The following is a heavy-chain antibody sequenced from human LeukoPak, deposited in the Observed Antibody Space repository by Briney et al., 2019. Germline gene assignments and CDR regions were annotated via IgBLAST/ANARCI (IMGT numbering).Heavy chain of an antibody. CDR1: GXXXXSHX. D-gene: IGHD6-13*01. CDR3: ARIAAALGWFDP. J-gene: IGHJ5*02. Sequence: GXXXXSHXXXWVRQAPGKGLEXFSYISSSSSTTYYADSVKGRFTISRDNSKNTLYLQMNSLRAEDTAVYYCARIAAALGWFDPWGQGTLVTVSS. V-gene: IGHV3-48*01. CDR2: ISSSSSTT.